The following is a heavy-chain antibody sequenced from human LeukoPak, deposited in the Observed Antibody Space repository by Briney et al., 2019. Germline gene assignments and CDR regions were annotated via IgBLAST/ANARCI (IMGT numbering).Heavy chain of an antibody. J-gene: IGHJ3*02. V-gene: IGHV3-48*01. Sequence: GGSLRLSCAASGLTFSSYSINWVRQAPGKGLEWVSYINTISSTIQYADSVKGRFTISSDNAKNSLYLQMNSLRAEDTAVYFCARDVDYAFDIWGQGTMVTVSS. CDR2: INTISSTI. D-gene: IGHD5-12*01. CDR1: GLTFSSYS. CDR3: ARDVDYAFDI.